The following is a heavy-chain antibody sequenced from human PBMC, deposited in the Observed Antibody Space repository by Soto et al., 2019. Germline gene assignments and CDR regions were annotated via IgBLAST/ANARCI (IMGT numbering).Heavy chain of an antibody. CDR1: GFTVSSNY. J-gene: IGHJ6*03. CDR3: ARSGPMVRGVMYRYYYYMDV. CDR2: IYSGGST. D-gene: IGHD3-10*01. V-gene: IGHV3-66*01. Sequence: GGSLRLSCAASGFTVSSNYMSWVRQAPGKGLEWVSVIYSGGSTYYADSVKGRFTISRDNSKNTLYLQMNSLRAEDTAVYYCARSGPMVRGVMYRYYYYMDVWGKGTTVTVSS.